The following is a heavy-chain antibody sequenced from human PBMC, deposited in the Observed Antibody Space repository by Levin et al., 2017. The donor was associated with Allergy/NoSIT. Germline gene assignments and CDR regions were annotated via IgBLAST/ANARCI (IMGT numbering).Heavy chain of an antibody. CDR1: GFTFSTYS. J-gene: IGHJ4*02. V-gene: IGHV3-21*01. CDR3: ARANGWYDY. D-gene: IGHD6-19*01. CDR2: ISSSSSYI. Sequence: LSLTCAASGFTFSTYSMSWVRQAPGKGLEWVSSISSSSSYIYYAHSVKGRFTISRDNAKNSLYLQMNSLRAEDTAVYYCARANGWYDYWGQGTLVTVSS.